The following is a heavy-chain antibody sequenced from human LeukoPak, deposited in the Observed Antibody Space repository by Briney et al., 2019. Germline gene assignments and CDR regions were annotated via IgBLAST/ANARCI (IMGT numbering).Heavy chain of an antibody. CDR3: ARGLRIAVPFPGY. CDR2: MNPNSGNT. CDR1: GYTFTSYD. D-gene: IGHD6-19*01. J-gene: IGHJ4*02. Sequence: GASVKVSCKASGYTFTSYDINWVRQATGQGLEWMGWMNPNSGNTGYAQKFQGRVTITRNTSISTAYMELSSLRSEDTAVYYCARGLRIAVPFPGYWGQGTLLTVSS. V-gene: IGHV1-8*03.